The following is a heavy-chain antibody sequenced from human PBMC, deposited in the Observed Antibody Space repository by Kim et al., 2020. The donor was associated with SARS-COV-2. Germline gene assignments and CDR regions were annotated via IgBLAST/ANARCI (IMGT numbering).Heavy chain of an antibody. D-gene: IGHD3-16*01. CDR1: GFTFDDYG. CDR3: RRVLIEGGNGFDP. V-gene: IGHV3-20*01. Sequence: GGSLRLSCAASGFTFDDYGMSWVRQAPGKGLEWVSGINWNGGSTGYEDLVKARFTFPRDNAKNSLYLQMNSLRAEDRALYHWRRVLIEGGNGFDPGGKG. J-gene: IGHJ5*02. CDR2: INWNGGST.